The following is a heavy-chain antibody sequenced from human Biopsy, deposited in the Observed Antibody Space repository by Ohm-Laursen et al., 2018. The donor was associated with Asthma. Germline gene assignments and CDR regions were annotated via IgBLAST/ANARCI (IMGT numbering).Heavy chain of an antibody. CDR1: GFTFHNYV. CDR2: IFFDGSNK. J-gene: IGHJ3*02. D-gene: IGHD3-9*01. Sequence: SLRLSCAASGFTFHNYVMHWVRQAPGKGLEWVAGIFFDGSNKYYADSVKGRFTISRDNSKNTLYLQMNSLTPEDTAVYYCARTYYDFLTGQVNDAFAIWGQGTMVTVSS. V-gene: IGHV3-30-3*01. CDR3: ARTYYDFLTGQVNDAFAI.